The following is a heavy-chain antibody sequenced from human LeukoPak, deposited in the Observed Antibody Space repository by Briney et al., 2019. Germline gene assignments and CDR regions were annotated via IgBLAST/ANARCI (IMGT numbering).Heavy chain of an antibody. CDR3: AKDPTTGPSY. CDR1: GFTFSSYS. CDR2: ISGSGGST. J-gene: IGHJ4*02. Sequence: GGSLRLSCAASGFTFSSYSMTWVRQAPGKGLEWVSAISGSGGSTYYADSVKGRFTISRDNSKNTLCLQMNSLRAEDTAVYYCAKDPTTGPSYWGQGTLVTVSS. V-gene: IGHV3-23*01. D-gene: IGHD1-1*01.